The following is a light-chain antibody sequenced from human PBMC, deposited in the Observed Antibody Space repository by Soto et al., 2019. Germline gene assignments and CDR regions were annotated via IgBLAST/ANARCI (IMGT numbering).Light chain of an antibody. V-gene: IGLV2-14*01. J-gene: IGLJ2*01. CDR1: SSDVGGYNF. CDR3: SSYTSSRSVI. Sequence: SVLTQPASVSGSPGQSITISCTGTSSDVGGYNFVSWYQQHPGKAPKLLIYDVTNRPSGVSNRFSGSKSGNTASLTISGLQAEDEADYYCSSYTSSRSVIFGGGTKLTVL. CDR2: DVT.